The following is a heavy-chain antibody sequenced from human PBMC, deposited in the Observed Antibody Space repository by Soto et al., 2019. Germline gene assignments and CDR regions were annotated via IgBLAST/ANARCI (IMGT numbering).Heavy chain of an antibody. CDR1: GGSFSSSG. D-gene: IGHD6-19*01. Sequence: ASVKVSCKASGGSFSSSGISWVRQAPGQGLEWMGWINPNSGGTNYAQKFQGRVTMTRDTSISTAYMELSRLRSDDTAVYYCARDLIAVAASDAFDIWGQGTMVTVSS. CDR2: INPNSGGT. J-gene: IGHJ3*02. V-gene: IGHV1-2*02. CDR3: ARDLIAVAASDAFDI.